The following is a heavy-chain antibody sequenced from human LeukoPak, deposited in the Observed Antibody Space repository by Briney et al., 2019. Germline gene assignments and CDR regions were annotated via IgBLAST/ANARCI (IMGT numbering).Heavy chain of an antibody. Sequence: ASVKVSCKASGYTFTSYDMNWVRQATGQGLEWMGWMNPNSGNTGYAQKFQGRVTMTRNTSISTAYMELSSLRSEDTAVYYCARAIAAAGHFDYWGQGTLVTVSS. CDR2: MNPNSGNT. V-gene: IGHV1-8*01. D-gene: IGHD6-13*01. CDR3: ARAIAAAGHFDY. CDR1: GYTFTSYD. J-gene: IGHJ4*02.